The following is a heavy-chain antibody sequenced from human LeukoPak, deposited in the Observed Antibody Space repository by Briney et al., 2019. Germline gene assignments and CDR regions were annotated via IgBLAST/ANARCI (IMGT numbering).Heavy chain of an antibody. Sequence: KPSETLSLTCTVSGGSMNSYYWSWIRQPPGKGLEWIGYIYSSGSTNYNPSLKSRLTISVDTSKNQFSLKLSSVTAADTAVYYCARWSSGYYDYWGQGTLVTVSS. CDR2: IYSSGST. J-gene: IGHJ4*02. CDR3: ARWSSGYYDY. D-gene: IGHD3-22*01. CDR1: GGSMNSYY. V-gene: IGHV4-59*01.